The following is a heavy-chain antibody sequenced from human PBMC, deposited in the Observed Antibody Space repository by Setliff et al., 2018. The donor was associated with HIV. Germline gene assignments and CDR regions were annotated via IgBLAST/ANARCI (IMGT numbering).Heavy chain of an antibody. J-gene: IGHJ4*02. D-gene: IGHD5-18*01. CDR3: ATADRYSYGY. Sequence: ASVKVSCKASGYTFTDYYMHWVQQAPGQGLEWMGRVDPEDGETKYAEKFQGRVTITADTSTDTAYMELSSLRSEDTAVYYCATADRYSYGYWGQGTLVTVSS. CDR1: GYTFTDYY. V-gene: IGHV1-69-2*01. CDR2: VDPEDGET.